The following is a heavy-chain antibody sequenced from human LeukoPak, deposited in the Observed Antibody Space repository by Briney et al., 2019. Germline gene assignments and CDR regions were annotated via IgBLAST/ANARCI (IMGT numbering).Heavy chain of an antibody. CDR3: ARVGFGSIDY. V-gene: IGHV4-39*07. Sequence: SETLSLTCTVSGGSISSSSYYWGWIRQPPGKGLEWIGEINHSGSTNYNPSLKSRVTISVDTSKNQFSLKLSSVTAADTAVYYCARVGFGSIDYWGQGTLVTVSS. J-gene: IGHJ4*02. D-gene: IGHD1-26*01. CDR2: INHSGST. CDR1: GGSISSSSYY.